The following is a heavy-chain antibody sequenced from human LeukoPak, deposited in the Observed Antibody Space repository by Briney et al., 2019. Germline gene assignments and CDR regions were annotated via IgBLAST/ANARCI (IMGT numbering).Heavy chain of an antibody. Sequence: SETLSLTCTVSGGSISSYYWSWIRQPPGKGLEWIGYIYYSGSTNYNPSLKSRVTISVDTSKNQFSLKLSSVTAADTAVYYCARCGYYYYGMDVWGRGTTVTVSS. V-gene: IGHV4-59*01. CDR1: GGSISSYY. J-gene: IGHJ6*02. CDR3: ARCGYYYYGMDV. CDR2: IYYSGST.